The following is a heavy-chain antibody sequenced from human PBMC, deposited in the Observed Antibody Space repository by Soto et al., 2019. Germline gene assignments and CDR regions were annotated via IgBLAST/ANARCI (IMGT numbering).Heavy chain of an antibody. J-gene: IGHJ5*02. CDR1: GYTFTSYD. V-gene: IGHV1-8*01. Sequence: QVQLVPSGAEVKKPGASVKVSCKASGYTFTSYDINWVRQATGQGLEWMGWMNPNSGNTGYAQKFQGRVTMTRNTYISTSYREISSQSAEDTAEYYCARGAPPYCSGGSGYAGGWFGPWGQGTPVTVSS. D-gene: IGHD2-15*01. CDR3: ARGAPPYCSGGSGYAGGWFGP. CDR2: MNPNSGNT.